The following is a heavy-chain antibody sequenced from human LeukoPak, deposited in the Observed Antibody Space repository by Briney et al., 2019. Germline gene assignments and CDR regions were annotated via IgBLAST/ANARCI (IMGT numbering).Heavy chain of an antibody. CDR3: ISSSPSFDY. J-gene: IGHJ4*02. CDR2: INTDGSST. CDR1: GLTFSDYW. V-gene: IGHV3-74*03. Sequence: GGSLRLSCVASGLTFSDYWMHWVRQAPGKGLVWVSRINTDGSSTAYADSVKGRFTISRDNAKNTLYLQMNSLRAEDTAVYYCISSSPSFDYWGQGTLVTVSS.